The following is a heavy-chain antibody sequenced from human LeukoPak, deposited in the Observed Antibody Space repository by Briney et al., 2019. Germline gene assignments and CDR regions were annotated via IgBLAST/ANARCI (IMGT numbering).Heavy chain of an antibody. V-gene: IGHV4-4*02. J-gene: IGHJ4*02. Sequence: PSETLSLTCTVSGGSISSSTWWSWFRQPPGKGLEWIGEIYHSGRTNFNPSLKSRVTISVDKSKNQFSLRLNSVTAADTAVYYCARVQFSSGSLDYWGQGTLVTVSS. CDR1: GGSISSSTW. CDR3: ARVQFSSGSLDY. CDR2: IYHSGRT. D-gene: IGHD6-19*01.